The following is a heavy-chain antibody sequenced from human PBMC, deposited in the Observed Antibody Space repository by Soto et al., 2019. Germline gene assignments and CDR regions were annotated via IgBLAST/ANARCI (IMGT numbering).Heavy chain of an antibody. CDR1: GGFISIYY. J-gene: IGHJ4*02. Sequence: SQTLSLTCTVSGGFISIYYWSWIRQPPGKGLEWIGYIYYSGSTNYNPSLKSRVTISVDTSKNQFSLKLSSVTAADTAVYYCARHKVATSFIDYWGQGNLVTVAS. D-gene: IGHD5-12*01. CDR3: ARHKVATSFIDY. CDR2: IYYSGST. V-gene: IGHV4-59*08.